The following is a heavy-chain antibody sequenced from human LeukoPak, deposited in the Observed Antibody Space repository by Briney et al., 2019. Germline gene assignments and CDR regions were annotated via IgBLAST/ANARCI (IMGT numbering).Heavy chain of an antibody. CDR1: GFTFSSYA. V-gene: IGHV3-23*01. CDR2: ISGSGGST. Sequence: GGSLRLSCAASGFTFSSYAMSWVHQAPGKGLEWVSAISGSGGSTYYADSVKGRFTISRDNSKNTLYLQMNSLRAEDTAVYYCAKVSARGYSYGFDYWGQGTLVTVSS. CDR3: AKVSARGYSYGFDY. J-gene: IGHJ4*02. D-gene: IGHD5-18*01.